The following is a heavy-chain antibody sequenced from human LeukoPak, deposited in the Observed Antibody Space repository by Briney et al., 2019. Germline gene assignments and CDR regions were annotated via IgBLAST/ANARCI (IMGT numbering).Heavy chain of an antibody. V-gene: IGHV3-23*01. D-gene: IGHD6-19*01. CDR3: AKGGGYSSGWNYYFDY. Sequence: GGSLRLSCAASGFTFSSYAMSWVRQAPGKGLEWVSAISGSGGSTYYADSVKGRFTISRVNSKNTLYLQMNSLRAEDTAVYYCAKGGGYSSGWNYYFDYWGQGTLVTVSS. CDR2: ISGSGGST. J-gene: IGHJ4*02. CDR1: GFTFSSYA.